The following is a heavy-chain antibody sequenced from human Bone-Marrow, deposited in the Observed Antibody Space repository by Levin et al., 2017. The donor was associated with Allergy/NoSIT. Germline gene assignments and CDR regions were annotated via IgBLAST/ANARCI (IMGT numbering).Heavy chain of an antibody. CDR1: GFSISISV. CDR2: ISYDGTFK. CDR3: ARDPPQYDSSGVRHYYYDMDV. D-gene: IGHD3-22*01. Sequence: LSLTCAASGFSISISVMHWVRQAPGKGLKWVALISYDGTFKFYGDSVKGRFTISRDDSKNTLYLQMNSLRSEDTAVYYCARDPPQYDSSGVRHYYYDMDVWGQGTTVTVSS. J-gene: IGHJ6*02. V-gene: IGHV3-30*03.